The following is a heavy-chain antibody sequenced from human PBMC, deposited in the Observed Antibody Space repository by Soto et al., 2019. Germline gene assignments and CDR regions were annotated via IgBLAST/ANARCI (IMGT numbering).Heavy chain of an antibody. CDR3: AREQGSGGSATVDY. D-gene: IGHD2-15*01. J-gene: IGHJ4*02. CDR1: GGTFSSYA. CDR2: IIPIFGTA. Sequence: QVQLVQSGAEVKKPGSSVKVSCKASGGTFSSYAISWVRQAPGQGLEWMGGIIPIFGTANYAQKFQGRVTITADEYTSTAYMELSSLRSEDKAVDYCAREQGSGGSATVDYWGQGTLVTVSS. V-gene: IGHV1-69*01.